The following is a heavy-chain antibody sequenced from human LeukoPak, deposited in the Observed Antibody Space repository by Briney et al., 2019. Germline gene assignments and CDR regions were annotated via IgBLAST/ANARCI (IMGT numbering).Heavy chain of an antibody. Sequence: SETLSLTCTVSGGSISSYYWSWIRQPAGKGLEWIGRIYTSGSTYYNPSLKSRVTISVDTSKNQFSLKLSSVTAADTAVYYCARINYYDSSGYYSPAGIDYWGQGTLVTVSS. CDR3: ARINYYDSSGYYSPAGIDY. J-gene: IGHJ4*02. D-gene: IGHD3-22*01. CDR1: GGSISSYY. CDR2: IYTSGST. V-gene: IGHV4-4*07.